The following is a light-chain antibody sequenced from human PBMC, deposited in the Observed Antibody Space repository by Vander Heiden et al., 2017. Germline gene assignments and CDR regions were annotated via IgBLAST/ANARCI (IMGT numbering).Light chain of an antibody. CDR3: QQYDHWRT. CDR2: GAS. CDR1: QSDHSS. Sequence: EILMTHSPPTLSVSPGERATLSCRASQSDHSSLAWYQQKPGQSPRLLIYGASTRATGIPARFSGSGSGTNFTLTISGLQSEDFAVYFCQQYDHWRTFGGGTKVEI. V-gene: IGKV3D-15*01. J-gene: IGKJ4*01.